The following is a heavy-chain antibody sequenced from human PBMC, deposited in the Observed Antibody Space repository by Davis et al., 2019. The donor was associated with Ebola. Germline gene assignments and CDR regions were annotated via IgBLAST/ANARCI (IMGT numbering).Heavy chain of an antibody. CDR1: GFTFSSYG. D-gene: IGHD6-19*01. CDR3: ATSFGVIAVDNMGFDY. V-gene: IGHV3-7*01. CDR2: IKQDGSEK. J-gene: IGHJ4*02. Sequence: GESLKISCAASGFTFSSYGMNWVRQAPGKGLEWVANIKQDGSEKYYVDSVKGRFTISRDNAKNSLYLQMNSLGAEDTAVYYCATSFGVIAVDNMGFDYWGQGTLVTVSS.